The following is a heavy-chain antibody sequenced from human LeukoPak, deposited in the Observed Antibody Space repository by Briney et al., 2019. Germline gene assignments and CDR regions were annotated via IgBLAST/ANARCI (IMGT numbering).Heavy chain of an antibody. Sequence: GGSLRLSCAASGFTISSDAMSWVRQAPGKGLEWVSAISGSGGSTYYADSVKGRFTISRDNSKNTLYLQMNSLRAEDTAVYYCAKDRRYSSGWHDAFDIWGQGTMVTVSS. CDR2: ISGSGGST. CDR3: AKDRRYSSGWHDAFDI. V-gene: IGHV3-23*01. J-gene: IGHJ3*02. CDR1: GFTISSDA. D-gene: IGHD6-19*01.